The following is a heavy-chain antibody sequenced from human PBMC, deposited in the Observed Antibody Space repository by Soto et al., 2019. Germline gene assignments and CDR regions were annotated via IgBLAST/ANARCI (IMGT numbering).Heavy chain of an antibody. Sequence: QLVQSGSEVKKPGSSVKVSCQASGGTFSGYVVTWVRQAPGQGLEWMGEFVPLFGTTNYAQRLSGRITRNAEESRSTVYLVLGNLSSADTAEDYCAPRCPGVSCPPSLSDWGQGTLVSVSS. V-gene: IGHV1-69*01. CDR2: FVPLFGTT. D-gene: IGHD2-2*01. CDR3: APRCPGVSCPPSLSD. J-gene: IGHJ1*01. CDR1: GGTFSGYV.